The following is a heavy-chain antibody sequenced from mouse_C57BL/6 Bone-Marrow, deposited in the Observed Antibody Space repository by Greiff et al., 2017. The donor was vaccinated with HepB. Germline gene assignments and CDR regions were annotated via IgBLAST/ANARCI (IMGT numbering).Heavy chain of an antibody. Sequence: EVKLVESGGGLVQPKGSLKLSCAASGFTFNTYAMHWVRQAPGKGLEWVARIRSKSSNYATYYADSVKDRFTISRDDSQSMLYLQMNNLKTEDTAMYYYVRDRGRDYYGSSSFDYWGQGTTLTVSS. J-gene: IGHJ2*01. CDR1: GFTFNTYA. CDR3: VRDRGRDYYGSSSFDY. D-gene: IGHD1-1*01. V-gene: IGHV10-3*01. CDR2: IRSKSSNYAT.